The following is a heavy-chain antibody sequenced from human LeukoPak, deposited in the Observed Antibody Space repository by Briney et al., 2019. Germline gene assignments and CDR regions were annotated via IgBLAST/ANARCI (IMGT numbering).Heavy chain of an antibody. CDR3: AREDCSSTSCYTKAFDI. Sequence: ASVKVSCKASGYTFSVYYMHWVRQAPGQGLEWMGWINPNSGGTNYAQKFQGRVTMTRDTSISTAYMELSRLRSDDTAVYYYAREDCSSTSCYTKAFDIWGQGTMVTVSS. V-gene: IGHV1-2*02. CDR1: GYTFSVYY. CDR2: INPNSGGT. D-gene: IGHD2-2*02. J-gene: IGHJ3*02.